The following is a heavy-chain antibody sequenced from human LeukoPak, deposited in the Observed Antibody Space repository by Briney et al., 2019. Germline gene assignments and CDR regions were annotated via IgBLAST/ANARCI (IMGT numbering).Heavy chain of an antibody. CDR3: ATGLLWFGELLGWNDY. V-gene: IGHV3-15*01. J-gene: IGHJ4*02. CDR1: GFSFSKAW. D-gene: IGHD3-10*01. CDR2: IRSKADGGAA. Sequence: GGSLRLSCETSGFSFSKAWMTWVRQAPGRGLEWVGRIRSKADGGAADYAAPLKDRTTISRDDSRNTLYLQMRSLETEDTAFCYCATGLLWFGELLGWNDYWGQGTLVTVSS.